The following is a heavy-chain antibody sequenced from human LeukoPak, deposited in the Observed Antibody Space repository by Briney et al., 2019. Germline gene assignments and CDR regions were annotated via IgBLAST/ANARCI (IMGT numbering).Heavy chain of an antibody. D-gene: IGHD4-23*01. CDR1: GYTFTSYG. CDR3: ARDYGGNPWDFLDY. V-gene: IGHV1-18*01. CDR2: ISAYNGNT. Sequence: GASVKVSCKASGYTFTSYGISWVRQAPGQGLEWMGWISAYNGNTNYAQKLQGRVTMTTDTSTSTAYMELRSLRADDTAVYYCARDYGGNPWDFLDYWGQGTLVTVSS. J-gene: IGHJ4*02.